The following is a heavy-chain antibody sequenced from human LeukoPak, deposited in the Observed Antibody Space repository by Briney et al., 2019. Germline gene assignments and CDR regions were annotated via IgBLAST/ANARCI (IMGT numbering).Heavy chain of an antibody. CDR3: AREDPATAEDDAFDI. V-gene: IGHV3-48*03. D-gene: IGHD1-26*01. J-gene: IGHJ3*02. CDR2: ISSSGSTI. CDR1: GFTFSSYE. Sequence: PGGSLRLSCAASGFTFSSYEMNWVRQAPGKGLEWASYISSSGSTIYYADSVKGRFTISRDNAKNSLYLPMNSLRAEDTAVYYCAREDPATAEDDAFDIWGQGTMVTVSS.